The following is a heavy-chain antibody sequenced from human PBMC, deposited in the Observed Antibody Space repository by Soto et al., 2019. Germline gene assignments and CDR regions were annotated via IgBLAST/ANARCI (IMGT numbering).Heavy chain of an antibody. CDR2: ISGSGGST. CDR3: EKAITLAGTSGYY. J-gene: IGHJ4*02. CDR1: GFTFSIYA. V-gene: IGHV3-23*01. Sequence: LRLSCAASGFTFSIYAMSWVRQAPGPGLEWVSAISGSGGSTYYADSVKGRFTISRDNSKNTLYLQMNSLRAEDTAVYYCEKAITLAGTSGYYWGQGALVTVSS. D-gene: IGHD6-19*01.